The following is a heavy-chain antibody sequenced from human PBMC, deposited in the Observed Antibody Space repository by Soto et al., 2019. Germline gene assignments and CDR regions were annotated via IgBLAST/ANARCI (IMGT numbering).Heavy chain of an antibody. V-gene: IGHV2-5*02. CDR2: IYWDDDK. CDR3: ARGYDSSGYYYAPFDI. CDR1: GFSLSTSGVG. J-gene: IGHJ3*02. Sequence: SGPTLVKPTQTLTLTCTFSGFSLSTSGVGVGWIRQPPGKALEWLALIYWDDDKRYSPSLKSRLTITKDTSKNQVVLTMTNMDPVDTATYYCARGYDSSGYYYAPFDIWGQGTMVTVSS. D-gene: IGHD3-22*01.